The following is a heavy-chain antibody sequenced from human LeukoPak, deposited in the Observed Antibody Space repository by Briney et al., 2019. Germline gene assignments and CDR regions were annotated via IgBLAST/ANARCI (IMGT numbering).Heavy chain of an antibody. V-gene: IGHV4-39*07. J-gene: IGHJ5*02. CDR1: GGSISSSSYY. D-gene: IGHD1-26*01. CDR3: ARSKYSGSYYEFDP. Sequence: SETLSLTCTVSGGSISSSSYYWAWIRQPPGKGLEWIGSIYYSGSTYYNPSLKSRVAISLDTSKNQFSLKLSSVTAADTAVYYCARSKYSGSYYEFDPWGQGTLVTVSS. CDR2: IYYSGST.